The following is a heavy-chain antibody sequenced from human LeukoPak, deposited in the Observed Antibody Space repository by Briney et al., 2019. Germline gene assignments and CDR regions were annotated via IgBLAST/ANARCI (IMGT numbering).Heavy chain of an antibody. D-gene: IGHD6-19*01. CDR2: INTDGTVT. Sequence: GGSLRLSCAPSGFPLSKYGMLWVRKAPGKGLESVSRINTDGTVTTYAVSVKGRFTVSRDNADNTMFLQMNSVRDKDTAVYYCATKQWLAPPPDSWGQGTPVTVSS. J-gene: IGHJ5*01. CDR3: ATKQWLAPPPDS. V-gene: IGHV3-74*01. CDR1: GFPLSKYG.